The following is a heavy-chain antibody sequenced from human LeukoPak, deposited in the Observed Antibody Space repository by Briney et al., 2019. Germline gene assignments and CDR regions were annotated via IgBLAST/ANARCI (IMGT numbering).Heavy chain of an antibody. CDR2: ISSSSSYI. CDR3: ARAPRGSYFGLDY. J-gene: IGHJ4*02. Sequence: GGSLRLSCAASGFTFSSYSMNWVRQAPGKGLEWVSSISSSSSYIYYADSVEGRFTISRDNAKNSLYLQMNSLRAEDTAVYYCARAPRGSYFGLDYWGQGTLVTVSS. CDR1: GFTFSSYS. D-gene: IGHD1-26*01. V-gene: IGHV3-21*01.